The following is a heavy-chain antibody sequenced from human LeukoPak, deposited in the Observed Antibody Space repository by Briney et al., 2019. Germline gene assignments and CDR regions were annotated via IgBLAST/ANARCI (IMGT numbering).Heavy chain of an antibody. Sequence: PSETLSLTCTVSGGSMSRYYWSWIRQPPGKGLEWIGYMYYSGSTKYNPSLKSRVTISVDTSKNQFSLKLSSLTAADTAVYYCARSSTGSYFDYWGQGTLVTVSS. CDR1: GGSMSRYY. V-gene: IGHV4-59*01. J-gene: IGHJ4*02. CDR3: ARSSTGSYFDY. CDR2: MYYSGST. D-gene: IGHD3-3*02.